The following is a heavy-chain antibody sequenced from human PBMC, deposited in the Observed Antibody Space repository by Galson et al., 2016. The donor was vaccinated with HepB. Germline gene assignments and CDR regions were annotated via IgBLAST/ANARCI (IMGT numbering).Heavy chain of an antibody. D-gene: IGHD6-13*01. J-gene: IGHJ1*01. CDR1: GYTFSSHG. Sequence: SVKVSCKASGYTFSSHGISWVRQAPGQGLEWMGWISADNGNTNYAQKLQGRVTMTTDTSTSTAYMELRSLESDDTAVYYCARDLVTAAGQYFRHWGQGTLVTVSS. CDR3: ARDLVTAAGQYFRH. V-gene: IGHV1-18*01. CDR2: ISADNGNT.